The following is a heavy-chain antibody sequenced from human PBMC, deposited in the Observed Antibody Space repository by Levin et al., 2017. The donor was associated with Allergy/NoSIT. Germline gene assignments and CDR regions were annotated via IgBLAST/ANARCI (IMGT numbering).Heavy chain of an antibody. CDR2: IYFSGST. J-gene: IGHJ4*02. Sequence: SETLSLICSVSGGSITITSYYWGWIRQPPGKGLERIGNIYFSGSTYYSPSLKSRVTISVDTSKNQFSLRLTSVTAADTAVSYCGRRGGSGWHGGFDYWGQGTLVTVSS. CDR1: GGSITITSYY. CDR3: GRRGGSGWHGGFDY. V-gene: IGHV4-39*01. D-gene: IGHD6-19*01.